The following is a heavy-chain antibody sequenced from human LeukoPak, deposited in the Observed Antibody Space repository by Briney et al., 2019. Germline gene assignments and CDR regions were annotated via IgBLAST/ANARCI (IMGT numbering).Heavy chain of an antibody. V-gene: IGHV3-30*02. CDR1: GFTFSSYG. D-gene: IGHD2-2*01. J-gene: IGHJ5*02. Sequence: GGSLRLSCAASGFTFSSYGMHWVRQAPGKGLEWVAFIRYDGSNKYYADSVKGRFTISRDNSKNTLYLQMNSLRAEDTAVYYCAKPYCSSTSCYAYWFDPWGQGTLVTVSS. CDR3: AKPYCSSTSCYAYWFDP. CDR2: IRYDGSNK.